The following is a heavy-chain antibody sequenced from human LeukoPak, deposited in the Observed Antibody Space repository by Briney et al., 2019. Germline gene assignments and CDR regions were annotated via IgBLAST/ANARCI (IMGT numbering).Heavy chain of an antibody. CDR3: ARDPMGSSTDY. Sequence: PSETLSLTCTVSGGSLRGYYWSWIRQPAGEGLEGIGRIYTSGSTNYNPSLKSRVTMSVDTSKNRFSLKLSSVTAADTAVYYCARDPMGSSTDYWGQGTLVIVTS. J-gene: IGHJ4*02. D-gene: IGHD2-15*01. CDR1: GGSLRGYY. CDR2: IYTSGST. V-gene: IGHV4-4*07.